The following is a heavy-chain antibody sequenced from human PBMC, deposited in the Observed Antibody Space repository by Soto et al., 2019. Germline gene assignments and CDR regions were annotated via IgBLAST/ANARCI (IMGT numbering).Heavy chain of an antibody. CDR3: ARTYDSNGYANEFDS. V-gene: IGHV4-59*12. Sequence: QVVLQESGPGLVKPSETLSLTCSVSGRSITSYDWSWVRQPPGKGLEWIGYIYDNGITSQNPSLKSRVTMSADTSQNQFSLKLTSVTGADKAVYFCARTYDSNGYANEFDSWGQGILVTVTS. D-gene: IGHD3-22*01. CDR1: GRSITSYD. J-gene: IGHJ4*02. CDR2: IYDNGIT.